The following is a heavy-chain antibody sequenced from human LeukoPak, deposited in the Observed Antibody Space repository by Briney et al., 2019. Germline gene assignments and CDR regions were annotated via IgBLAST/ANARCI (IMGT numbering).Heavy chain of an antibody. CDR1: GFTFSSYA. Sequence: GGSMRLSCAASGFTFSSYAMSWVRQAPGKGLEWVSAISGSGGSTYYADSGKGRFPITSDNSKHPLYLQMNSLRAEDTAVYYCAKDWDDAFDIWGQGTMVTVSS. CDR3: AKDWDDAFDI. V-gene: IGHV3-23*01. CDR2: ISGSGGST. D-gene: IGHD1-26*01. J-gene: IGHJ3*02.